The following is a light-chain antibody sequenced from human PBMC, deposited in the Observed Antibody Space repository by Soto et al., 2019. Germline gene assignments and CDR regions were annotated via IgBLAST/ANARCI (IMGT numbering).Light chain of an antibody. CDR3: SSYTSDTSPYV. V-gene: IGLV2-14*01. CDR2: EVN. CDR1: SSDVGGYNY. Sequence: QSALTQPASVSGSPGQSITISCTGTSSDVGGYNYVSWYQLHPGQAPKLIIYEVNNRPSGLSNRFSGSKSGNTASLTISGLQADDEGDYYCSSYTSDTSPYVFGTGTKVTVL. J-gene: IGLJ1*01.